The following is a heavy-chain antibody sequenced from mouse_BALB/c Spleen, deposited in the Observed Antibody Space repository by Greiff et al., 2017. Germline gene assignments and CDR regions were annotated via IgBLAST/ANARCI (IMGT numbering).Heavy chain of an antibody. Sequence: VQVVESGPGLVAPSQSLSITCTVSGFSLTSYGVHWVRQPPGKGLEWLGVIWAGGSTNYNSALMSRLSISKDNSKSQVFLKMNSLQTDDTAMYYCAYDGYGPYYAMDYWGQGTSVTVSS. V-gene: IGHV2-9*02. D-gene: IGHD2-3*01. CDR1: GFSLTSYG. CDR3: AYDGYGPYYAMDY. J-gene: IGHJ4*01. CDR2: IWAGGST.